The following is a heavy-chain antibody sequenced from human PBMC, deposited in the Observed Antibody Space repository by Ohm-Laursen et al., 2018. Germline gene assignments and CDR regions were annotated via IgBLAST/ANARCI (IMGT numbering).Heavy chain of an antibody. Sequence: SLRLSCTASGFTFDDYAMHWVRQAPGKGLEWVSGISWNSGSIGYADSVKGRFTISRDNAKNSLYLQMNSLRAEDTAVYYCARLLGEYGWFDPWGQGTLVTVSS. D-gene: IGHD4-17*01. J-gene: IGHJ5*02. CDR3: ARLLGEYGWFDP. CDR2: ISWNSGSI. CDR1: GFTFDDYA. V-gene: IGHV3-9*01.